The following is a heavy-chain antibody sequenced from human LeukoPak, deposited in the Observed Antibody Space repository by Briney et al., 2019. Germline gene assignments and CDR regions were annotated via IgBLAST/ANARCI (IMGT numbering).Heavy chain of an antibody. CDR3: ARDGTLTTNWYFDL. Sequence: SETLSLTCTVSGYSISSGYYWGWIRQPPGKGLEWIGSIHHSGSTYYNPSLKSRVTISVDTSKNQFSLKLSSVTAADTAVYYCARDGTLTTNWYFDLWGRGTLVTVSS. CDR1: GYSISSGYY. J-gene: IGHJ2*01. D-gene: IGHD4/OR15-4a*01. V-gene: IGHV4-38-2*02. CDR2: IHHSGST.